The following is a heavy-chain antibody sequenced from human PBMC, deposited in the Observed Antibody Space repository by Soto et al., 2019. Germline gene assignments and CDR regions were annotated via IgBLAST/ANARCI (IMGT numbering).Heavy chain of an antibody. CDR1: GFTFSTSW. Sequence: EVQLVESGGGLVQPGGSLRLSCAASGFTFSTSWMHWVRQAPGKGRVWVSRIDREGSSTTYADSVKGRFSIARDNAKSPLYLQMNSLSAQATAVYFCARDRVRGRFASWGQGTLVTVSS. D-gene: IGHD3-10*02. CDR2: IDREGSST. J-gene: IGHJ5*01. CDR3: ARDRVRGRFAS. V-gene: IGHV3-74*01.